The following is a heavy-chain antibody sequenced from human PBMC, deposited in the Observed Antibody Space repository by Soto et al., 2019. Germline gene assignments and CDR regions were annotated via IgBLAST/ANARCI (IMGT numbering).Heavy chain of an antibody. Sequence: QVQLVESGGGVVQPGTSLRLSCVASGFAFRNYGIQWVRQAPGKGLEWVAGTTYDGSEIFLADSVKGRFTIARDNSKSTLYLQMNSLRPEDTAVYYCARGGGGGLNSIPSLALRGRDVGGEGTTVTVS. CDR3: ARGGGGGLNSIPSLALRGRDV. CDR1: GFAFRNYG. D-gene: IGHD6-6*01. J-gene: IGHJ6*02. CDR2: TTYDGSEI. V-gene: IGHV3-30*03.